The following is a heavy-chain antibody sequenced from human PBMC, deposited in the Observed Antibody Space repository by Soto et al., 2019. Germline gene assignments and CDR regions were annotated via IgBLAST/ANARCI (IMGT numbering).Heavy chain of an antibody. CDR2: IYKSTTT. J-gene: IGHJ5*01. CDR3: ARGRYCLTGRCFPNWFDS. Sequence: PSETLSLTCSVSGDSISTVDYFWAWIRQPPGQALEYIGYIYKSTTTYYNPSFESRVAISLDTSKSQFSLNVTSVTAADTAVYFCARGRYCLTGRCFPNWFDSWGKGTLVTV. D-gene: IGHD2-15*01. CDR1: GDSISTVDYF. V-gene: IGHV4-30-4*01.